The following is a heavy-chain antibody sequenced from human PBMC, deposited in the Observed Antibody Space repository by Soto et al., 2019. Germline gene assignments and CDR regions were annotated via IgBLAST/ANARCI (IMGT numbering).Heavy chain of an antibody. CDR1: GFTFSSYG. J-gene: IGHJ4*02. Sequence: QVQLVESGGGVVQPGRSLRLSCAASGFTFSSYGMHWVRQAPGKGLEWVAVIWYDGSNKYYADSVKGRFTISRDNSKNTLYLQMNRLRAEDTAVYYCARDIVGGSSGGGDYWGQGTLVTVSS. V-gene: IGHV3-33*01. D-gene: IGHD2-15*01. CDR3: ARDIVGGSSGGGDY. CDR2: IWYDGSNK.